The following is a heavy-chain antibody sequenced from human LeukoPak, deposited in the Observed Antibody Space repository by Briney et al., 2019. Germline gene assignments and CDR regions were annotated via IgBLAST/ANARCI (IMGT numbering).Heavy chain of an antibody. CDR2: IYYSGST. V-gene: IGHV4-31*03. Sequence: SETLSLTCTVSGGSISSGGYYWSWIRQHPGKGLEWIAYIYYSGSTYYNPSLKSRVTISVDTSKNQFSLKLSSVTAADTAVYYCARGTYYYDSSGYPSAFDIWGQGTMVTVSS. J-gene: IGHJ3*02. CDR3: ARGTYYYDSSGYPSAFDI. CDR1: GGSISSGGYY. D-gene: IGHD3-22*01.